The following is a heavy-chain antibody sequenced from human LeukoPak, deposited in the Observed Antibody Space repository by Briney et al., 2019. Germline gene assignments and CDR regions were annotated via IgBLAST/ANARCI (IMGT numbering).Heavy chain of an antibody. CDR1: GGSIRSFY. CDR3: ARHGSGYYFFDY. V-gene: IGHV4-59*08. J-gene: IGHJ4*02. CDR2: IFYSGST. D-gene: IGHD3-3*01. Sequence: SETLSLTCTVSGGSIRSFYWSWIRRPPGKGLEWIGYIFYSGSTNYNPSLKSRVTISVDTSKNQFSLKLSSVTAADTAVYYCARHGSGYYFFDYWGQGTLVTVSS.